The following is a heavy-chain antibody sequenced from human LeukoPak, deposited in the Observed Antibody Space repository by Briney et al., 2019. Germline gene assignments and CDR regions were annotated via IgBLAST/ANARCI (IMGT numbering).Heavy chain of an antibody. CDR3: ARGYNYGFDY. D-gene: IGHD5-18*01. CDR2: TFYRSEWYN. Sequence: SQTLSLTCAISGDSVSSDRVAWNWIRQSPSRGLEWLGRTFYRSEWYNDYAVSVKSRITVNPDTTKNQFSLQLNSVTPEDTAVYYCARGYNYGFDYWGQGTLVTVSS. CDR1: GDSVSSDRVA. J-gene: IGHJ4*02. V-gene: IGHV6-1*01.